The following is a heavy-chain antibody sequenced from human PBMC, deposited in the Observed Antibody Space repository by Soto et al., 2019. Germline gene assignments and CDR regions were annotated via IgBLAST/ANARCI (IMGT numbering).Heavy chain of an antibody. V-gene: IGHV1-69*12. CDR2: IIPIFDTA. CDR1: GGTFSSCA. CDR3: AYDPRGGYYFDY. D-gene: IGHD1-1*01. Sequence: QVQLVQSGAEVKTLGSSVKVSCKASGGTFSSCAISWVRQAPGQGLEWMGVIIPIFDTANYAQKFQGRVTITADESTSTVYMELSSLRADDTDVYYCAYDPRGGYYFDYWGQGALVTVSS. J-gene: IGHJ4*02.